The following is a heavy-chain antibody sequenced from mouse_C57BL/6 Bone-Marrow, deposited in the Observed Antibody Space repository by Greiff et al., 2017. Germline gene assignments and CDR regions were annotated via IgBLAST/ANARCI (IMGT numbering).Heavy chain of an antibody. J-gene: IGHJ3*01. CDR3: TGLYDYDGRSSWFAY. D-gene: IGHD2-4*01. CDR1: GFTFSNYW. V-gene: IGHV6-3*01. Sequence: EVKVEESGGGLVQPGGSMKLSCVASGFTFSNYWMNWVRQSPEKGLEWVAQIRLKSDNYATHYAESVKGRFTISRDDSKSSVYLQMNNLRAEDTGIYYCTGLYDYDGRSSWFAYWGQGTLVTVSA. CDR2: IRLKSDNYAT.